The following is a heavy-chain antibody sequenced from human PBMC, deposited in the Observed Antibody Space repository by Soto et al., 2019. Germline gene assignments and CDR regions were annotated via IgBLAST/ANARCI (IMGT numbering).Heavy chain of an antibody. CDR2: IYYSGST. J-gene: IGHJ4*02. CDR1: GGSISSGDYY. CDR3: ARGRRMGYYGSGSDDFDY. D-gene: IGHD3-10*01. Sequence: QVQLQESGPGLVKPSQTLSLTCTVPGGSISSGDYYWSWIGQPPGKGLEWIGYIYYSGSTYYNPPLKSRGTISVDTSKNQFSLKLSSVTAADTAVYYCARGRRMGYYGSGSDDFDYWGQGTLVTVSS. V-gene: IGHV4-30-4*01.